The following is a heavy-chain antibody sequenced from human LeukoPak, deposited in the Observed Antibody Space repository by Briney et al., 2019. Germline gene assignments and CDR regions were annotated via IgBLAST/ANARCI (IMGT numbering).Heavy chain of an antibody. V-gene: IGHV3-74*01. CDR3: ARGGGSYGWFDP. CDR2: IDSDGSST. J-gene: IGHJ5*02. CDR1: GFNSSNYW. Sequence: GGSLRLSCAASGFNSSNYWMHWVRQGPGKGLVWVSRIDSDGSSTNYADSVKGRFTISRDSAKDTLYLQMNSLRAEDTAVYYCARGGGSYGWFDPWGQGTLVTVSS. D-gene: IGHD3-16*01.